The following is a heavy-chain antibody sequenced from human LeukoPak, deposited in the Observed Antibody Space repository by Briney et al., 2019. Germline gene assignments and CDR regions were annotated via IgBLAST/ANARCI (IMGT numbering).Heavy chain of an antibody. Sequence: PSETLSLTCTVSGGSISSGDYYWSWIRQPPGNGLEWIGYIYYSGSTYYNPSLKSRVTISVDTSKNQFSLKLSSATAADTAVYYCAPQRAIDSSGYLLPNWGQGTLVTVSS. CDR1: GGSISSGDYY. V-gene: IGHV4-30-4*01. CDR2: IYYSGST. CDR3: APQRAIDSSGYLLPN. J-gene: IGHJ4*02. D-gene: IGHD3-22*01.